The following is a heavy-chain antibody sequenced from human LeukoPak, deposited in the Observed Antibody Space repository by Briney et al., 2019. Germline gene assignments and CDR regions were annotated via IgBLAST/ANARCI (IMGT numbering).Heavy chain of an antibody. CDR1: GYTFTSYG. CDR2: ISAYNGNT. CDR3: ARDAGYCSGGSCYSENYYYYYYMDV. V-gene: IGHV1-18*01. D-gene: IGHD2-15*01. J-gene: IGHJ6*03. Sequence: ASVKVSCKASGYTFTSYGISWVRQAPGQGLEWMGWISAYNGNTNYAQKLQGRVTMTTDTSTSTAYMELRSLRSDDTAVYYCARDAGYCSGGSCYSENYYYYYYMDVWGKGTTVTVSS.